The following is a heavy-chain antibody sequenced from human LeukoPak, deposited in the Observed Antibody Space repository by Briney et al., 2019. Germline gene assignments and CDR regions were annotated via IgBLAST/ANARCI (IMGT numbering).Heavy chain of an antibody. D-gene: IGHD3-10*01. Sequence: GESLKVSCKGSGYSFTSYWIGWVRQMPGKGLEWMGIIYPGDSDTRYSPSFQGQVTISADKSISTAYLQWSSLKASDTAMYYCARLYYGSGSSFYFDYWGQGTLVTVSS. CDR3: ARLYYGSGSSFYFDY. CDR2: IYPGDSDT. CDR1: GYSFTSYW. J-gene: IGHJ4*02. V-gene: IGHV5-51*01.